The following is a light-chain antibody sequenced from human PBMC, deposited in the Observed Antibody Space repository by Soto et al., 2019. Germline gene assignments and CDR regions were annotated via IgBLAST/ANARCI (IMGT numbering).Light chain of an antibody. CDR1: QNIERW. V-gene: IGKV1-5*01. CDR2: DVS. CDR3: QQFKSDTWT. Sequence: DIPMTQSPSTLSASVGDRVTITCRASQNIERWLAWYQQKPGKAPKLLLYDVSSLESGVPSRFSGSGSATEFILTINGLQPDDFATYFCQQFKSDTWTFGQGTKVEVK. J-gene: IGKJ1*01.